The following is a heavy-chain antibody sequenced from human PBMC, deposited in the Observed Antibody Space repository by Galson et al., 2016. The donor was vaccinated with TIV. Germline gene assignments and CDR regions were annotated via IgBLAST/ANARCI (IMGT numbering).Heavy chain of an antibody. CDR2: MSPSNGNT. Sequence: SVKVSCKASGYTFTSFDISWIRQAPVQGLEWMGWMSPSNGNTGYAQKFRGRITMTRHPSTTTVYMELSGLTSEDTAVYYCARGHYYDSSGYSFDFWGQGTLVTVSS. CDR1: GYTFTSFD. CDR3: ARGHYYDSSGYSFDF. D-gene: IGHD3-22*01. J-gene: IGHJ4*02. V-gene: IGHV1-8*01.